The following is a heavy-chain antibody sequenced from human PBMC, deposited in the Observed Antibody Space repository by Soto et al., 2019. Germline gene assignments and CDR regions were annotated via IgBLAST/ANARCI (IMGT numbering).Heavy chain of an antibody. CDR2: ISGGGGST. J-gene: IGHJ4*02. CDR3: AKEPYSSDNYFDY. D-gene: IGHD6-19*01. Sequence: EVQLLESGGGLVQPGGSLRLSCAASGFTFSSYAMSWVHQAPGKGLEWVSAISGGGGSTYYADSVKGRFTISRDNSNNTLYLQMNSLRAEDTAVYYCAKEPYSSDNYFDYWGQGTLVTVSS. V-gene: IGHV3-23*01. CDR1: GFTFSSYA.